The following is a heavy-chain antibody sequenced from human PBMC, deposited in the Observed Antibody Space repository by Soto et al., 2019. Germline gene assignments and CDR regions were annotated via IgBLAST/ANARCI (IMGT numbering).Heavy chain of an antibody. CDR3: ARGPGGPDGPGDY. V-gene: IGHV1-3*01. CDR2: INAGNGNT. CDR1: GYIFTNYY. J-gene: IGHJ4*02. Sequence: ASVKVSCKACGYIFTNYYMHWVRQAPGQRLEWMGWINAGNGNTKYSQKFQGRVTITRDTSAGTAYMELSSLRSEDTAVYYCARGPGGPDGPGDYWGQGTLVTVSS. D-gene: IGHD2-15*01.